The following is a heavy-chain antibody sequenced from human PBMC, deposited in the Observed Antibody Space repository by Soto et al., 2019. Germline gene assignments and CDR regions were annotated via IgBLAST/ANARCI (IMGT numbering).Heavy chain of an antibody. Sequence: QVQLVQSGAEVKKPGSSVKVSCKASGGTFISSAISWVRQAPGQGLEWMGGIIPVLGTTNYAQKFQGRVTITADESTSTAYMELSSLRSEDTAVYSCAKQRHCFGGSCYWEGKDSWGQGTLVTVSS. CDR1: GGTFISSA. J-gene: IGHJ5*02. D-gene: IGHD2-15*01. CDR2: IIPVLGTT. V-gene: IGHV1-69*01. CDR3: AKQRHCFGGSCYWEGKDS.